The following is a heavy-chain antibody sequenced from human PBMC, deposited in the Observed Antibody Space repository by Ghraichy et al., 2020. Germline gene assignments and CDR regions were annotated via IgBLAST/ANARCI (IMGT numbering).Heavy chain of an antibody. V-gene: IGHV3-30*04. CDR1: GFTFSSYA. CDR3: ARSLPPAAISWFDP. Sequence: GESLNISCAASGFTFSSYAMHWVRQAPGKGLEWVAVISYDGSNKYYADSVKGRFTISRDNSKNTLYLQMNSLRAEDTAVYYCARSLPPAAISWFDPWGQGTLVTVSS. D-gene: IGHD2-2*02. J-gene: IGHJ5*02. CDR2: ISYDGSNK.